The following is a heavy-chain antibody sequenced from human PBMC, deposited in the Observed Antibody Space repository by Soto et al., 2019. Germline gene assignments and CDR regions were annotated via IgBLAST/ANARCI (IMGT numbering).Heavy chain of an antibody. CDR1: EFSFDDYA. J-gene: IGHJ4*02. CDR3: AKASVWYPFFDS. CDR2: ITFTGVST. D-gene: IGHD6-13*01. V-gene: IGHV3-23*01. Sequence: PGGSLRLSCAASEFSFDDYAMSWVRQAPGKGLEWVSSITFTGVSTYYADSVKGRFTISRDNSKDTLYLQMNSLRAEDTAIYYCAKASVWYPFFDSWGQGSLVIGSS.